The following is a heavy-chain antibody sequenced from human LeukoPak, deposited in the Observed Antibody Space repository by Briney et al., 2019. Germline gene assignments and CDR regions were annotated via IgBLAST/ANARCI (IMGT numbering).Heavy chain of an antibody. CDR2: ISGSGDST. CDR3: AKDSSRDGYNWNWYFDL. Sequence: GGSLRLSCAASGFTFSTYAMTWVRQAPGKGLEWVSTISGSGDSTYYADSVKGRFTVSRDNSKNTLYPQMNSLRAEDTAIYYCAKDSSRDGYNWNWYFDLWGRGTLVTVSS. V-gene: IGHV3-23*01. CDR1: GFTFSTYA. J-gene: IGHJ2*01. D-gene: IGHD5-24*01.